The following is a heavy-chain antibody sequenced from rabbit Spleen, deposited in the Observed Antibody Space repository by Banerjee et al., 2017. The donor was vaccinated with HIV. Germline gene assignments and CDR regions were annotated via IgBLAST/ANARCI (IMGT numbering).Heavy chain of an antibody. D-gene: IGHD2-1*01. V-gene: IGHV1S40*01. J-gene: IGHJ3*01. CDR2: IYTGSGST. Sequence: QSLEESGGDLVKPEGSLTLTCTASGFSFSSSYYMCWVRQAPGKGLEWIGCIYTGSGSTYYASWAKGRFTITRSTSLNTVTLQLNSLTAADTATCFCARRNGDYGYGLDLWGPGTLVTVS. CDR3: ARRNGDYGYGLDL. CDR1: GFSFSSSYY.